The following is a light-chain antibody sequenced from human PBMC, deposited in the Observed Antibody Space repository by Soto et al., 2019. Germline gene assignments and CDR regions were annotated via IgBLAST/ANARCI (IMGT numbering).Light chain of an antibody. Sequence: EIVLTHSPSTLSVSPVGRATLSCRASQSVSSSLAWYQQKPGQAPRLLIYDASNRATGIPIRFSGSGSGTDFTLTISSLDPEDFAVYYCQQRSNWPGTFGQGTKVDIK. CDR2: DAS. CDR3: QQRSNWPGT. V-gene: IGKV3-11*01. CDR1: QSVSSS. J-gene: IGKJ1*01.